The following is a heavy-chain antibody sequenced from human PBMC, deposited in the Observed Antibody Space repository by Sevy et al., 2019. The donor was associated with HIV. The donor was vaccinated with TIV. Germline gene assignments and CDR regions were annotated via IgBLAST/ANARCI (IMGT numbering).Heavy chain of an antibody. D-gene: IGHD4-4*01. V-gene: IGHV3-30*04. J-gene: IGHJ4*02. CDR3: TRHSGYDPNYVPGHY. Sequence: GGSLRLSCAASGFTFNTHAMHWVRQAPGKGLEWVAVISYAGSATYYTDSVKGRFTISRDNSKNKLYLEMTSLRVEDTAVYYCTRHSGYDPNYVPGHYWGQGTPVTVSS. CDR1: GFTFNTHA. CDR2: ISYAGSAT.